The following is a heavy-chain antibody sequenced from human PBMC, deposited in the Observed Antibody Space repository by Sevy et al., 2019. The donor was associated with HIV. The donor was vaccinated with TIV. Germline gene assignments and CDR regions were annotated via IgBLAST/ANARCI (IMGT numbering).Heavy chain of an antibody. CDR1: GFTFSSYW. CDR3: ARLDFVAGNDY. V-gene: IGHV3-7*01. CDR2: IRQDGGEK. D-gene: IGHD6-19*01. Sequence: GGCLRLSCAASGFTFSSYWMNWVRQAPGKGLEWVANIRQDGGEKYYVDSVKGRFTISRDNAKNSLFLQMNSLRAEDTAVYYCARLDFVAGNDYWGQGTLVTVSS. J-gene: IGHJ4*02.